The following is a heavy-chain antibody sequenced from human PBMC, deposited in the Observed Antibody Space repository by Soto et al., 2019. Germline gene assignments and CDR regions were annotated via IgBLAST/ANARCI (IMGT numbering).Heavy chain of an antibody. CDR2: IGGGDDI. Sequence: VHLLESGGGLVQPGGSLRLSCEASGFTFSNYAMSWVRQTPGEGPEWVSTIGGGDDIFYAESVQGRFIISSDDSRSTMYLQMDNLRVEDTAIYFCAKDSISYNGIYDAFDAWGQGTVVTVSS. CDR1: GFTFSNYA. V-gene: IGHV3-23*01. CDR3: AKDSISYNGIYDAFDA. J-gene: IGHJ3*01. D-gene: IGHD3-3*02.